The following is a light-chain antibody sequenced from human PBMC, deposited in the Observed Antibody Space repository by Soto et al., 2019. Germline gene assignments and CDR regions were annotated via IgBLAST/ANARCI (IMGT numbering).Light chain of an antibody. V-gene: IGKV1-5*03. CDR3: QQYNGYWT. CDR2: EAS. J-gene: IGKJ1*01. CDR1: KSISDS. Sequence: DIQMTQSPSTLSASVGDRVTITCRASKSISDSLAWYQQKPGKAPKLLIYEASNLKSGVPSRFSGSGSGTEYTLTISSLQPDDFESYYCQQYNGYWTFGQGTKVEIK.